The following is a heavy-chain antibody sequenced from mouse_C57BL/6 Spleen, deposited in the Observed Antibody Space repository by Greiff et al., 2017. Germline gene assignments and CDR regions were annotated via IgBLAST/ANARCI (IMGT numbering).Heavy chain of an antibody. CDR2: IDPSDSYT. CDR1: GYTFTSYW. CDR3: ARGERHGYYFDY. D-gene: IGHD2-2*01. V-gene: IGHV1-69*01. J-gene: IGHJ2*01. Sequence: QVQLQQPGAELVMPGASVKLSCKASGYTFTSYWMHWVKQRPGQGLEWIGEIDPSDSYTNYNQKFKGKSTLTVDKSSSTAYMQLSSLTSEDSAVYYCARGERHGYYFDYWGQGTTLTVSS.